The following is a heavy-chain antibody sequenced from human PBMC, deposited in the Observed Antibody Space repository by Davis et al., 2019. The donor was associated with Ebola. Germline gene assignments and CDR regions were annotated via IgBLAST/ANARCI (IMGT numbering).Heavy chain of an antibody. J-gene: IGHJ4*02. CDR1: GGSISSSSYY. Sequence: PSETLSLTCTVSGGSISSSSYYWGWIRQPPGKGLEWIGSIYYSGSTYYNPSLKSRVTISVDTSKNQFSLKLSSVTAADTAVYYCARDLRWQPYWGQGTLVTVSS. D-gene: IGHD4-23*01. V-gene: IGHV4-39*02. CDR2: IYYSGST. CDR3: ARDLRWQPY.